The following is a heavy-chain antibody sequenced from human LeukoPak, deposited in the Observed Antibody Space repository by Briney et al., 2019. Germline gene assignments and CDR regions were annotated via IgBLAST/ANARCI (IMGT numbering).Heavy chain of an antibody. CDR2: IHYSGST. CDR1: GGSISSSY. CDR3: ARHYGGYSSFDY. J-gene: IGHJ4*02. D-gene: IGHD4-23*01. Sequence: SETLSLTCTVSGGSISSSYWSWIRQPPGKGLEWIGYIHYSGSTNYNPSLKSRVTISVDTSKNQFSLKLSSVTATGTAVYYCARHYGGYSSFDYWGQGTLVTVSS. V-gene: IGHV4-59*08.